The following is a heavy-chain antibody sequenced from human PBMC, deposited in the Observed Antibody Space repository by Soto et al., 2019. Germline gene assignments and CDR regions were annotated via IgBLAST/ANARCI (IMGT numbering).Heavy chain of an antibody. V-gene: IGHV3-23*01. CDR2: IGGSGATI. D-gene: IGHD3-9*01. J-gene: IGHJ4*02. CDR3: AKVLTGYWYYFHS. CDR1: GFSFSTYA. Sequence: EVQVLESGGGLVQPGGSLRLSCAASGFSFSTYAMNWVRQAPGKGLEWVSLIGGSGATISYADSVEGRFTISRDNSKNTLYLQMNSLRAEDTAVYYCAKVLTGYWYYFHSWGQGTLVTVSS.